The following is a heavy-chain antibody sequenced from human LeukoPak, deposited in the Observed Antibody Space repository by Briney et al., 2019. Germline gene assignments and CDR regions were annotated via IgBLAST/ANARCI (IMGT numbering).Heavy chain of an antibody. J-gene: IGHJ4*02. CDR2: IYYSGST. D-gene: IGHD2-15*01. V-gene: IGHV4-39*07. CDR3: ASKYCSGGSCYFDY. CDR1: GGSISSSSYY. Sequence: SETLSLTCTVSGGSISSSSYYWGWIRQPPGKGLEWIGSIYYSGSTYYNPSLKSRVTMSVDTSKNQFSLKLSSVTAVDTAVYYCASKYCSGGSCYFDYWGQGTLVTVSS.